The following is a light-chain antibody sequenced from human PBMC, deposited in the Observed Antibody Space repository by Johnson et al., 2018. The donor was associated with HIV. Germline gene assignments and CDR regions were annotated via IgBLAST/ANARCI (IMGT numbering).Light chain of an antibody. CDR3: GTWDSSLSAPGYV. CDR1: RSNIGNNY. Sequence: QSVLTQPPSVSAAPGQKVTISCSGSRSNIGNNYVSWYQQLPGTAPKLLIYENNKRPSGIPDRFSGSKSGTSATLGITGLQTGDEADYYCGTWDSSLSAPGYVIGTGTKVTVL. J-gene: IGLJ1*01. CDR2: ENN. V-gene: IGLV1-51*02.